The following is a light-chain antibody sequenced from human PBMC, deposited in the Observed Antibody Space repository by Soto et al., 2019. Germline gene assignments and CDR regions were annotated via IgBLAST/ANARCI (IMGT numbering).Light chain of an antibody. V-gene: IGKV1-39*01. J-gene: IGKJ4*01. Sequence: DIQMTQSPSSLSASVGDRVTITCRASQSISSYLNWYQQKPGKAPKLLIYAASSLQSGVPSRFSGSGSGTDFTLTISSLQPEDFATYYCQQSYSTPPTFGGGTKGISN. CDR2: AAS. CDR3: QQSYSTPPT. CDR1: QSISSY.